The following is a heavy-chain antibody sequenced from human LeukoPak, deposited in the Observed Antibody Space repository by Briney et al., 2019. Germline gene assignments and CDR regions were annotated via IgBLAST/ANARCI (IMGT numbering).Heavy chain of an antibody. CDR3: ARDLEGGYYFDY. V-gene: IGHV1-46*01. J-gene: IGHJ4*02. Sequence: ASVKVSFKASGYTFTSYYMHWVRQAPGQGLEWMGIINPSGGSTSYAQKFQGRVTMTRDTSTSTVYMELSSLRSEDTAVYYCARDLEGGYYFDYWGQGTLVTVSS. D-gene: IGHD3-16*01. CDR2: INPSGGST. CDR1: GYTFTSYY.